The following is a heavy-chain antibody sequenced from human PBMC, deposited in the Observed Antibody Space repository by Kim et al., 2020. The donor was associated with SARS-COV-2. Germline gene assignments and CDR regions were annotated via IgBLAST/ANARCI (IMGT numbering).Heavy chain of an antibody. V-gene: IGHV3-43*02. Sequence: GGSLRLSCAASGFTFDDYAMHWVRQAPGKGLEWVSLISGDGGSTYYADSVKGRFTISRDNSKNSLYLQMNSLRTEDTALYYCAKDIAAGYCSSTSCYAVGSFDYWGQGTLVTVSS. D-gene: IGHD2-2*01. CDR3: AKDIAAGYCSSTSCYAVGSFDY. CDR1: GFTFDDYA. CDR2: ISGDGGST. J-gene: IGHJ4*02.